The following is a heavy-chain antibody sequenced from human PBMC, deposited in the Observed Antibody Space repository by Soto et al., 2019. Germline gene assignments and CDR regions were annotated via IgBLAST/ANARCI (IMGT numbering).Heavy chain of an antibody. Sequence: QVQLQESGPGLVKPSETLSLTCTVSGDSVSSGSYFWTWIRQPPGKGLEWIGYVIPGGSPSYNPSLKSRVPLSIDTSENQFSLKLNSMTAADTAVYYCARQRVLPAQYFFDYWGQGTLVTVSS. D-gene: IGHD6-13*01. CDR2: VIPGGSP. V-gene: IGHV4-61*01. CDR1: GDSVSSGSYF. CDR3: ARQRVLPAQYFFDY. J-gene: IGHJ4*02.